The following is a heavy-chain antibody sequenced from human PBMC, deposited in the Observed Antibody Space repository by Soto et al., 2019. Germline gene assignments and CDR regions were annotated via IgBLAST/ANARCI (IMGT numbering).Heavy chain of an antibody. CDR1: GGSISSYY. V-gene: IGHV4-59*08. D-gene: IGHD6-6*01. CDR3: ARHSRQLVGGYFDY. J-gene: IGHJ4*02. Sequence: SETLSLTCTVSGGSISSYYWSWIRRPPGKGLEWIGYIYNSGSTHSNPSLQSRVTISVDTSKNQFSLKLSSVTAADTAVYYCARHSRQLVGGYFDYWGQGTLVTVSS. CDR2: IYNSGST.